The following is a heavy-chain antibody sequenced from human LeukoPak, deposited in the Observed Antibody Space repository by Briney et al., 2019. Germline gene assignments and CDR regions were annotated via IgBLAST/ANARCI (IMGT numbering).Heavy chain of an antibody. CDR2: IYYSGST. CDR3: ARGGPIGYGLPLGY. J-gene: IGHJ4*02. Sequence: SETLSLTCTVSGGSISSYYWSWIRQPPGKGLEWIGYIYYSGSTNYNPSLKSRVTISVDTSKNQFSLKLSSVIAADTAVYYCARGGPIGYGLPLGYWGQGTLVTVSS. V-gene: IGHV4-59*01. D-gene: IGHD5-18*01. CDR1: GGSISSYY.